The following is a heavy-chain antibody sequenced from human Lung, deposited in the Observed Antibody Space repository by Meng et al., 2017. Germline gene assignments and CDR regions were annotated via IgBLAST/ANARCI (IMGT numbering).Heavy chain of an antibody. D-gene: IGHD3-10*01. Sequence: HGQLLQSGAEVKQPGASGKVACKASDDTFTGYGVCWVRQAPGQGLEWMAWLGAHPGDTSFAPKFLGRVTVTADTATATAYMELRSLRSDDTAVYYCARGTPGRSYCDYWGLGTLVTVSS. CDR1: DDTFTGYG. CDR3: ARGTPGRSYCDY. CDR2: LGAHPGDT. V-gene: IGHV1-18*01. J-gene: IGHJ4*02.